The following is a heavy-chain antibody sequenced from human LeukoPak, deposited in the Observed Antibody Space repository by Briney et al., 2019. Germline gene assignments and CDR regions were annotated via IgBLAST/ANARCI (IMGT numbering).Heavy chain of an antibody. CDR1: GFSFDDYG. D-gene: IGHD2-2*01. CDR2: TNWDGAST. Sequence: RGSLRLSCAASGFSFDDYGMSWVRHVPGKGLEWVCGTNWDGASTGYADSVKGRFTISRDNVKNFLYLQMNSLRVEDTALYFCGRVYCSTTSCYDYYDYYMDVWGKGTTVTVSS. J-gene: IGHJ6*03. CDR3: GRVYCSTTSCYDYYDYYMDV. V-gene: IGHV3-20*04.